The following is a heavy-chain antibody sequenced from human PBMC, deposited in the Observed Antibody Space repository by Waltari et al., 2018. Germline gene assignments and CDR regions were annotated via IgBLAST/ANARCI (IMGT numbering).Heavy chain of an antibody. D-gene: IGHD6-19*01. CDR3: AKDRRAVAGCPDY. V-gene: IGHV3-30*02. J-gene: IGHJ4*02. Sequence: QGRRVVGGGRVFWLGSSLSLSGAAGAFTRRTQHSLSHRQAAGKGLEWVAFIRYDGSNKYYADSVKGRFTISRDNSKNTLYLQMNSLRAEDTAVYYCAKDRRAVAGCPDYWGQGTLVTVSS. CDR1: AFTRRTQH. CDR2: IRYDGSNK.